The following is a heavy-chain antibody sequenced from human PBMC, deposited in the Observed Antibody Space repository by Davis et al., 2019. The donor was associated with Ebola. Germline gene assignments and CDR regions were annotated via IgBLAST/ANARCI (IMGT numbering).Heavy chain of an antibody. J-gene: IGHJ4*02. D-gene: IGHD1-7*01. CDR2: IYYSGST. CDR1: GGSVSSGSYY. V-gene: IGHV4-61*01. CDR3: ASYNWNYGAFDY. Sequence: SETLSLTCTVSGGSVSSGSYYWSWIRQPPEKGLEWVGYIYYSGSTNYNPSLKSRVTISVDKSKNQFSLKLSSVTAADTAVYYCASYNWNYGAFDYWGQGTLVTVSS.